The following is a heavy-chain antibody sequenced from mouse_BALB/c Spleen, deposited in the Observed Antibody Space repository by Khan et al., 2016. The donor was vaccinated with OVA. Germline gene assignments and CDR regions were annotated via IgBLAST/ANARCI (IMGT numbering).Heavy chain of an antibody. Sequence: EVELVESGGGLVQPGGSRKLSCAASGFTLSSFGMHWVRQAPEKGLEWVAYISSGSNTINYADTVKGRFTISRDNSQNTLFLQMTSLRSEDTAMYYCKRRRIYDGYYGGAMDYWGQGTSVTVSS. D-gene: IGHD2-3*01. V-gene: IGHV5-17*02. CDR2: ISSGSNTI. CDR3: KRRRIYDGYYGGAMDY. CDR1: GFTLSSFG. J-gene: IGHJ4*01.